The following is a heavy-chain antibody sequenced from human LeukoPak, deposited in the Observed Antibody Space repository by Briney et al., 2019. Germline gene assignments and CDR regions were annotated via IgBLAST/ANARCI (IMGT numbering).Heavy chain of an antibody. V-gene: IGHV1-69*06. J-gene: IGHJ4*02. CDR1: GGTFSSYA. Sequence: SVKVSCKASGGTFSSYAISWVRQAPGQGLEWMGGIIPIFGTANYAQKFQGRVTITADKSTSTAYMELSSLRSEDMAVYYCARGYYYDSSGYYYLRTPFDYWGQGTLVTVSS. CDR2: IIPIFGTA. D-gene: IGHD3-22*01. CDR3: ARGYYYDSSGYYYLRTPFDY.